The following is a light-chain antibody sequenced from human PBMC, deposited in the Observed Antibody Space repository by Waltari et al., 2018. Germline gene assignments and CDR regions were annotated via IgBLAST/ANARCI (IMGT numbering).Light chain of an antibody. CDR3: MQTLQTPLT. CDR1: QSLLHSNGNIY. V-gene: IGKV2-28*01. CDR2: LGS. Sequence: DIVMTQSPLSLPVTPGEPASISCSSSQSLLHSNGNIYLDWYLQKPGQSPRLLIYLGSNRASGVPDRFSGSGSGTDFTLKISRVEAEDVGIYYCMQTLQTPLTFGGGTKVEIK. J-gene: IGKJ4*01.